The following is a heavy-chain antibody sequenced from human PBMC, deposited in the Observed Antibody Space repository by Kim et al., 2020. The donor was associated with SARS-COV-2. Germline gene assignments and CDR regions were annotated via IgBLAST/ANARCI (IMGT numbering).Heavy chain of an antibody. J-gene: IGHJ6*02. CDR3: ARDKGGFGELLNYYYYGMDV. CDR1: GFTFSDYY. D-gene: IGHD3-10*01. CDR2: ISSSSSYT. Sequence: GGSLRLSCAASGFTFSDYYMSWIRQAPGKGLEWVSYISSSSSYTNYADSVKGRFTISRDNAKNSLYLQMNSLRAEDTAVYYCARDKGGFGELLNYYYYGMDVWGQGTTVTVSS. V-gene: IGHV3-11*06.